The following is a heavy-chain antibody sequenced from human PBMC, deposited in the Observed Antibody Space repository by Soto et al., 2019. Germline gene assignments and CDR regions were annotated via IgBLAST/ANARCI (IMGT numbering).Heavy chain of an antibody. CDR3: ARHVPPSLLWPTN. D-gene: IGHD2-21*01. J-gene: IGHJ4*02. CDR2: IYYSGST. V-gene: IGHV4-39*01. CDR1: GGSISSSSYY. Sequence: SETLSLTCTVSGGSISSSSYYWGWIRQPPGKGLEWIGSIYYSGSTYYNPSLKSRVTISVDTSKNQFSMKQSSVTAADTAVYYCARHVPPSLLWPTNWGQGTLVTVSS.